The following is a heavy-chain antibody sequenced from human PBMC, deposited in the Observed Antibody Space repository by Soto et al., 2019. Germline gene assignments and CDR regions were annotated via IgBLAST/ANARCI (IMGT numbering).Heavy chain of an antibody. J-gene: IGHJ6*02. CDR1: GFTFDDYG. Sequence: EVQLVESGGGVVRPGGSLRLSCAASGFTFDDYGMSWVRQAPGKGLEWVSGINWNGGSTGYEDSVKGRFTISRDNAKNCLYLQMNSLRAEDTALYYCARAFYDFWSSYSYGMVVWGPGTTVTVSS. CDR2: INWNGGST. CDR3: ARAFYDFWSSYSYGMVV. V-gene: IGHV3-20*04. D-gene: IGHD3-3*01.